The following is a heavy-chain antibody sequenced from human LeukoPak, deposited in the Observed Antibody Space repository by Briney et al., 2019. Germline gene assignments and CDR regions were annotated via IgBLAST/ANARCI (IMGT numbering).Heavy chain of an antibody. CDR2: ISAYNGNT. J-gene: IGHJ3*02. V-gene: IGHV1-18*01. D-gene: IGHD3-16*02. CDR3: ARAILSVWGSYRYDAFDI. CDR1: GYTFTSYG. Sequence: ASVKVSCKASGYTFTSYGISWVRQAPGQGLEWMGWISAYNGNTNYAQKLQGRVTMTTDTSTSTAYMELRSLRSDDTAVYYCARAILSVWGSYRYDAFDIWGQGTMVTVSS.